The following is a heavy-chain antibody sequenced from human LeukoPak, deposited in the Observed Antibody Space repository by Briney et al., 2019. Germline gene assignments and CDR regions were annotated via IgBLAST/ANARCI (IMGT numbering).Heavy chain of an antibody. Sequence: SETLSLTCTVSGGSMSPYHWGWIRQPPGKGLEWTGYIYYSGSTNYNPSLNSRVTISVDTSKNQFSLKLSSVTAADTAVYYCARWIQLWLRGDYFDYWGQGTLVTVSS. CDR2: IYYSGST. CDR3: ARWIQLWLRGDYFDY. V-gene: IGHV4-59*12. CDR1: GGSMSPYH. J-gene: IGHJ4*02. D-gene: IGHD5-18*01.